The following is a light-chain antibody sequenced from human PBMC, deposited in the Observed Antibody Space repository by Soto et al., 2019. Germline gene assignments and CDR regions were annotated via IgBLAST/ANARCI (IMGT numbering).Light chain of an antibody. Sequence: ESVLTQSPGTLSFSPGERATLSCRGSQSVSRTSLAWYQQKPGQAPRLLIYGASNRATGIPDRFSGSGSGTDFTLTISRLEPEDFAVYYCQQYDGSPPWTFGLGTKVEFK. CDR1: QSVSRTS. J-gene: IGKJ1*01. CDR3: QQYDGSPPWT. V-gene: IGKV3-20*01. CDR2: GAS.